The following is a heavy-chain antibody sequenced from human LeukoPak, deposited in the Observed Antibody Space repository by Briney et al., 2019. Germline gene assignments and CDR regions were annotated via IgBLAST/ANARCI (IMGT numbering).Heavy chain of an antibody. V-gene: IGHV4-34*01. CDR2: INHSGST. J-gene: IGHJ4*02. Sequence: SETLSLTCAVYGESFSGYYWSWIRQPPGKGLEWIGEINHSGSTNYNPSLKSRVTISVDTSKNQFSLKLSSVTAADTAVYYCARRYCSSTSCYAFDYWGQGTLVTVSS. CDR1: GESFSGYY. CDR3: ARRYCSSTSCYAFDY. D-gene: IGHD2-2*01.